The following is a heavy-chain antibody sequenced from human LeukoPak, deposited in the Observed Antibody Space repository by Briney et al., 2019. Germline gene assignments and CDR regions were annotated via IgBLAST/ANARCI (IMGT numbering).Heavy chain of an antibody. CDR1: GGSISSGSYY. Sequence: PSETLSLTCTVSGGSISSGSYYWSWIRQPAGKGLEWIGRIYTSGSTNYNPSLKSRVTISVDTSKNQFSLKLSSVTAADTAVYYCARGERIDDILTGLVLDAFDIWGQGTMVTVSS. CDR3: ARGERIDDILTGLVLDAFDI. D-gene: IGHD3-9*01. CDR2: IYTSGST. J-gene: IGHJ3*02. V-gene: IGHV4-61*02.